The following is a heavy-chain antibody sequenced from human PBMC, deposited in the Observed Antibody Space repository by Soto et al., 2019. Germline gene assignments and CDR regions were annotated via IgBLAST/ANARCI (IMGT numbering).Heavy chain of an antibody. CDR3: ARGRSWIFGDNWFDP. J-gene: IGHJ5*02. V-gene: IGHV1-8*01. Sequence: ASVKVSCQASGYTFTSYDINWVRQATGQGLEWMGWMNPNSGNTGYAQKFQGRVTMTRNTSISTAYMELSSLRSEDTAVYYCARGRSWIFGDNWFDPWGQGTLVTVSS. CDR1: GYTFTSYD. CDR2: MNPNSGNT. D-gene: IGHD3-3*01.